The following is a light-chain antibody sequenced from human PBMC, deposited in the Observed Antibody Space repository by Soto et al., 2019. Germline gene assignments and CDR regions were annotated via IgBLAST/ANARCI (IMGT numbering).Light chain of an antibody. J-gene: IGKJ4*01. CDR3: QQSYSTPLLT. V-gene: IGKV1-39*01. Sequence: DIQMTQSPSSLSASVGDRVTITCRASQSISSYLNWYQQKPGKAPKLLIYGASNLQSGVPSRFSGSGSGTDFTLTISSLQPEDFATYYCQQSYSTPLLTFGGGTNVEIK. CDR2: GAS. CDR1: QSISSY.